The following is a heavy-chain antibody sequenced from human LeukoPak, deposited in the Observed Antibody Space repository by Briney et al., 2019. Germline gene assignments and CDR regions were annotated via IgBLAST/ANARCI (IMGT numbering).Heavy chain of an antibody. CDR2: ISYDGSYK. Sequence: PGGSLRLSCAASGFTFSSYAMHWVRQAPGKGLEWVAVISYDGSYKYYADSVKGRFTISRDNSKNTLSLQMNSLRVEDTAVYYCVKDFVVVPGLVNYFDYWGQGTLVTVSS. D-gene: IGHD2-2*01. CDR1: GFTFSSYA. J-gene: IGHJ4*02. CDR3: VKDFVVVPGLVNYFDY. V-gene: IGHV3-30*04.